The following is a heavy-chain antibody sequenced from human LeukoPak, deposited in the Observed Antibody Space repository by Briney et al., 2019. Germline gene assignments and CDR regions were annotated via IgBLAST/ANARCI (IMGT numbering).Heavy chain of an antibody. Sequence: PGGSLRLSCAASGFSFSTYTMRWVRQPPGKGLEYVSGIASNGGTKYYADSVKGRFTISRDNFKNTVYLQMDSLRTEDMAVYYCASEYCTTNSCYISVLGYWGQGTLVTVSS. V-gene: IGHV3-64*02. CDR2: IASNGGTK. CDR3: ASEYCTTNSCYISVLGY. D-gene: IGHD2-2*02. J-gene: IGHJ4*02. CDR1: GFSFSTYT.